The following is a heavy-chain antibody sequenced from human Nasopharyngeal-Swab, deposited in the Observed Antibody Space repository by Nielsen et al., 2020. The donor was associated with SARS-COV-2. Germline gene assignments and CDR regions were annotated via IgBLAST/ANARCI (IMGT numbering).Heavy chain of an antibody. CDR1: GFTFSSYG. Sequence: GESLKISCAASGFTFSSYGMHWVRQAPGKGLEWVAFIRYDGSNKYYADSVKGRFTISRDNSKNTLYLQMNSLRAEDTAVYYCVKDHSSSAYYYYMDVWGKGTTVTVSS. D-gene: IGHD6-13*01. J-gene: IGHJ6*03. V-gene: IGHV3-30*02. CDR3: VKDHSSSAYYYYMDV. CDR2: IRYDGSNK.